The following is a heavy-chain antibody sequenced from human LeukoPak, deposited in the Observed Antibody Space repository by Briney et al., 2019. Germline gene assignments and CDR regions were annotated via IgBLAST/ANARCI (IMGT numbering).Heavy chain of an antibody. CDR1: GGSFSGYY. CDR2: INHSGST. D-gene: IGHD1-26*01. V-gene: IGHV4-34*01. J-gene: IGHJ5*02. CDR3: ARGLEGAGRGWFDP. Sequence: PSETLSLTCAVYGGSFSGYYWSWIRQPPGKGLEWIGEINHSGSTNYNPSLKSRVTISVDTSKNQFSLKLSSVTAADTAVYCCARGLEGAGRGWFDPWGQGTLVTVSS.